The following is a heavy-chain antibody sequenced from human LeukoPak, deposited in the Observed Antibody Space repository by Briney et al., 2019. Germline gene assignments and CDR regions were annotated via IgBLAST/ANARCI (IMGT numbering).Heavy chain of an antibody. J-gene: IGHJ4*02. D-gene: IGHD1-14*01. CDR1: RFTLCTCS. CDR3: AREGYLTNNRNYVDY. CDR2: FSTNGRNT. Sequence: GGSVRLSCRASRFTLCTCSVHCAPESPGGTLKCFSSFSTNGRNTHYANSVKGRFTISRDNSKNTLYLQMGSLRAEDMAVYYCAREGYLTNNRNYVDYWGQGTLVTVSS. V-gene: IGHV3-64*01.